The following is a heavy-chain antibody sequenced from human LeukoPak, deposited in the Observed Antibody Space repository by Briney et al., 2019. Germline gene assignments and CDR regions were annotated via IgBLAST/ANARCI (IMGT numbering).Heavy chain of an antibody. CDR1: GFTFSDYY. V-gene: IGHV3-11*04. Sequence: GGSLRLSCAASGFTFSDYYMNWIRQAPGKGLECVSYISGSGGTIYYADSVKGRFTISRDNAKNLLYLQMNNLRAEDTAVYYCARDRADDDSSGYIYRDFAYWDQGNLVTVSP. CDR3: ARDRADDDSSGYIYRDFAY. D-gene: IGHD3-22*01. CDR2: ISGSGGTI. J-gene: IGHJ4*02.